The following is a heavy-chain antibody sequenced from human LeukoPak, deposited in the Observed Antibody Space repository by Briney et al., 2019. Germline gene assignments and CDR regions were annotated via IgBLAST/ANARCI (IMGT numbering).Heavy chain of an antibody. Sequence: GASVKVSYKASGYTFTSYYMHWVRQAPGQGLEWMGIINPSGGSTSYAQKFQGRVTMTRDTSTSTVYMELSSLRSEDTAVYYCASSTMVRGVPSNTDYYYYGMDVWGQGTTVTVSS. J-gene: IGHJ6*02. V-gene: IGHV1-46*01. D-gene: IGHD3-10*01. CDR2: INPSGGST. CDR3: ASSTMVRGVPSNTDYYYYGMDV. CDR1: GYTFTSYY.